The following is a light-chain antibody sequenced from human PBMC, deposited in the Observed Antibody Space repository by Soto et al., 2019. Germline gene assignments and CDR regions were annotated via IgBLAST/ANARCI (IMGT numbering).Light chain of an antibody. V-gene: IGKV3-20*01. CDR2: GAS. CDR3: QQYGNSPWT. CDR1: QSVSSSY. Sequence: EIVLTQSPGTLSLSPGESATLSCRASQSVSSSYLSWYQQKPGQAPRLLMYGASNRATGIPDRFSGRGSGTDFTLTISRLEPEDFAVYYCQQYGNSPWTFGQGTKVEIK. J-gene: IGKJ1*01.